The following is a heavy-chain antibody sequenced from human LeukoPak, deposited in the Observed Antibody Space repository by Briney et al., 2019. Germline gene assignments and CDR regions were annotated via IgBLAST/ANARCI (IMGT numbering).Heavy chain of an antibody. V-gene: IGHV4-34*01. Sequence: PGGSLRLSCAASGVTFSNYDMYWIRQAPGKGLEWIGEINHSGSTNYNPSLKSRVTISVDTSKNQFSLKLSSVTAADTAVYYCARVPRESSSWLYYFDYWGQGTLVTVSS. CDR2: INHSGST. D-gene: IGHD6-13*01. CDR1: GVTFSNYD. CDR3: ARVPRESSSWLYYFDY. J-gene: IGHJ4*02.